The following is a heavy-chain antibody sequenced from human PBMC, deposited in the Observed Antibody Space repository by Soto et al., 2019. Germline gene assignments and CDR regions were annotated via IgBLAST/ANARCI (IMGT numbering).Heavy chain of an antibody. V-gene: IGHV4-31*03. Sequence: QVQLQESGPGLVKPSQTLSLTCTVSGASISSGDYYWTWIRQHPTKDLEWIGYIYYSGSTNYNPSLKRRVTISVDTSKNQFSLNLSSVTAADTAVYYCATVAAAGIFYFDHWGQGTPVTVSS. CDR3: ATVAAAGIFYFDH. D-gene: IGHD6-25*01. CDR1: GASISSGDYY. J-gene: IGHJ4*02. CDR2: IYYSGST.